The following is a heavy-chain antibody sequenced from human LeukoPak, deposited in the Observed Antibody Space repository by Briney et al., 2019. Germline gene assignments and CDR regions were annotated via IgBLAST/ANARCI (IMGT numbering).Heavy chain of an antibody. V-gene: IGHV1-2*02. Sequence: ASGKVSCKASGYTFTGYYMHWVRQAPGQGLEWMGWINPNSGGTNYAQKFQGRVTMTRDTSISTAYMELSRLRSDDTAVYYCARETMVRGVIYYYYYMDVWGKGTTVTVSS. CDR3: ARETMVRGVIYYYYYMDV. CDR1: GYTFTGYY. D-gene: IGHD3-10*01. J-gene: IGHJ6*03. CDR2: INPNSGGT.